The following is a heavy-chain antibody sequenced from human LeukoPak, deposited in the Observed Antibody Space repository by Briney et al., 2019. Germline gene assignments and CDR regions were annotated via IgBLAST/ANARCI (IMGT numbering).Heavy chain of an antibody. CDR3: AKDLGRFGVGVSLDF. V-gene: IGHV3-23*01. D-gene: IGHD3-3*01. CDR1: GFTFSDHA. Sequence: GGSLRLSCAASGFTFSDHAMIWVRQAPGKGLEWVSGTSARGDSTYYADSVKGRFTISREWSRNTLYLQMNSLRVEDSAVYYCAKDLGRFGVGVSLDFWGLGTLVTVAS. CDR2: TSARGDST. J-gene: IGHJ4*02.